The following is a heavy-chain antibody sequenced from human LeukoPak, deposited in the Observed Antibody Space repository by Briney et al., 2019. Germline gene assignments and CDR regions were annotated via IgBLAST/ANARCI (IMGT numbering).Heavy chain of an antibody. J-gene: IGHJ6*04. CDR2: INPSGGST. D-gene: IGHD1-1*01. CDR1: GYTFTSYY. CDR3: ARDLNWNVRDYYYGMDV. Sequence: ASVKVSCKASGYTFTSYYMHWVRQAPGQGVEWRGIINPSGGSTSYAQKFQGRVTMTRDTSTSTVYMELSSLRSEDTAVYYCARDLNWNVRDYYYGMDVWGKGITVTVSS. V-gene: IGHV1-46*01.